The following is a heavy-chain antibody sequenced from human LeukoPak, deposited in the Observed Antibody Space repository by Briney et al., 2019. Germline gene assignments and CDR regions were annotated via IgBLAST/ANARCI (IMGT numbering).Heavy chain of an antibody. J-gene: IGHJ4*02. CDR1: GVSISSGSNY. CDR2: IYSSGNT. CDR3: ARVTGYVMEDYFDY. Sequence: SETLSLTCSVSGVSISSGSNYWGWIRQPPGKTLEWIGSIYSSGNTYYNPSLKSRVIILIDTAKNHFSLNLTSVTAADTAVYYCARVTGYVMEDYFDYWGQRTLVTVSS. D-gene: IGHD6-13*01. V-gene: IGHV4-39*07.